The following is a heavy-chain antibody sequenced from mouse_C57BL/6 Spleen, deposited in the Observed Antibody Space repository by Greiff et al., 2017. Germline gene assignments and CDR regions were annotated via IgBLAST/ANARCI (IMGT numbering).Heavy chain of an antibody. D-gene: IGHD2-4*01. CDR3: ARKCDYDPFAY. V-gene: IGHV5-17*01. J-gene: IGHJ3*01. CDR1: GFTFSDYG. CDR2: ISTGSSNI. Sequence: EVKLVQSGGGLVKPGGSLKLSCAASGFTFSDYGMHWVRQAPGKGLEWVAYISTGSSNINYADTVKGRFTISRDNAKNTLFLQMTSLRSEDTAMYYCARKCDYDPFAYWGQGTLVTVSA.